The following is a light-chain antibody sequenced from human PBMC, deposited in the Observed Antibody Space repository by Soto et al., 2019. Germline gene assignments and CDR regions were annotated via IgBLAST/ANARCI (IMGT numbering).Light chain of an antibody. CDR2: DVS. J-gene: IGLJ2*01. V-gene: IGLV2-11*01. Sequence: QSALTQPRSVSGSPGQSVTISCTGTSSDVGGYKYVSWYQQHPGKVPKLMMFDVSERPSGVPDRFSGSKSGNTASLSISGLQAEDEADYYCGAYAGSYTVLFGGGTKVTVL. CDR3: GAYAGSYTVL. CDR1: SSDVGGYKY.